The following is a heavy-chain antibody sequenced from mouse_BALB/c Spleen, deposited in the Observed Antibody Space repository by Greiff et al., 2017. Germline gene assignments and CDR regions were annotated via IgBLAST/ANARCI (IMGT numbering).Heavy chain of an antibody. V-gene: IGHV1-14*01. J-gene: IGHJ3*01. CDR3: ARGAYIITTGGFAD. Sequence: VQLQQSGPELVKPGASVKMSCKASGYTFTSYVMHWVKQKPGQGLEWIGYINPYNDGTKYNEKFKGKATLTSDKSSSTAYMELSSLTSEDSAVYYCARGAYIITTGGFADWGQGTLVTVSA. CDR2: INPYNDGT. CDR1: GYTFTSYV. D-gene: IGHD1-1*01.